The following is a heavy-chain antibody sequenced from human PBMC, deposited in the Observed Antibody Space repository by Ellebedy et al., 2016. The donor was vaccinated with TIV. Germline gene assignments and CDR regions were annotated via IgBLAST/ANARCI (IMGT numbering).Heavy chain of an antibody. CDR1: GYTFTSYY. V-gene: IGHV1-46*01. CDR2: INPSGGST. D-gene: IGHD5-18*01. J-gene: IGHJ4*02. Sequence: ASVKVSCXASGYTFTSYYMHWVRQAPGQGLEWMGIINPSGGSTSYAQKFQGRVTMTRDTSTSTVYMELSSLRSEDTAVYYCATPGKTRGYSYVDYFDYWGQGTLVTVSS. CDR3: ATPGKTRGYSYVDYFDY.